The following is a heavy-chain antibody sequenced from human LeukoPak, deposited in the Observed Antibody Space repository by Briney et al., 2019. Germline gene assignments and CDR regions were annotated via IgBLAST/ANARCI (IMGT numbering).Heavy chain of an antibody. Sequence: SVKVSCKASGGTFSSYAISWLRQAPGQGLEWMGGIIPIFGTANYAQKFQGRVTITTDESTSTAYMELSSLRSEDTAVYYCAITTTYYYYMDVWGKGTTVTVSS. CDR2: IIPIFGTA. CDR3: AITTTYYYYMDV. V-gene: IGHV1-69*05. CDR1: GGTFSSYA. J-gene: IGHJ6*03. D-gene: IGHD1-1*01.